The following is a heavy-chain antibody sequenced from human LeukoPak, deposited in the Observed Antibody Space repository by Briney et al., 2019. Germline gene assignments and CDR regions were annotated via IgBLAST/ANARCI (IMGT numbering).Heavy chain of an antibody. D-gene: IGHD6-19*01. CDR1: GFTFSSYA. V-gene: IGHV3-23*01. Sequence: GGSLRLSCAASGFTFSSYAMSWVRQAAGKGLEWVSAISGSGGSTYYADSVKGRFTISRDNSKNTLYLQMNSLRAEDTAVYYCAKDQTYSSGWFDYWGQGTLVTVSS. CDR2: ISGSGGST. J-gene: IGHJ4*02. CDR3: AKDQTYSSGWFDY.